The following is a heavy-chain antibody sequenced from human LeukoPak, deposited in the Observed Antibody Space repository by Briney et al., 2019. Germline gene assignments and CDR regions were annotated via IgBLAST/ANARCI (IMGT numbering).Heavy chain of an antibody. CDR1: GGSISSYY. Sequence: KPSETLSLTCTVSGGSISSYYWSWIRQPPGKGLEWIGYIYYSGSTNYHPSLKSRVTISVDTSKNQFSLKLSSVTAADTAVYYCARSRMVRGVIPLYYFDYWGQGTLVTVSS. V-gene: IGHV4-59*01. CDR2: IYYSGST. J-gene: IGHJ4*02. D-gene: IGHD3-10*01. CDR3: ARSRMVRGVIPLYYFDY.